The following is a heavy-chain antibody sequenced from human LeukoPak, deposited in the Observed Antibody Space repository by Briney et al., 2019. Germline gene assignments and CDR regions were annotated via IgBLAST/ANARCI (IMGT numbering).Heavy chain of an antibody. J-gene: IGHJ4*02. Sequence: ASVKVSCKASGYTFTSYGISWVRQAPGQGLEWMGWISAYNGNTNYAQKLQGRVTMTTDTSTSTAYMELRSLRSDDTAVYYCARGPKAYYFDSSGYVFDYWGQGTLVTVSS. CDR2: ISAYNGNT. V-gene: IGHV1-18*01. CDR1: GYTFTSYG. D-gene: IGHD3-22*01. CDR3: ARGPKAYYFDSSGYVFDY.